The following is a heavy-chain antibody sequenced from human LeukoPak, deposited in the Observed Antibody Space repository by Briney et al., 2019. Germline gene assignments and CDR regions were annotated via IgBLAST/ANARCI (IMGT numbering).Heavy chain of an antibody. CDR1: GFSFNNYA. D-gene: IGHD3-3*01. CDR3: AKDRVFGILIGGGFDY. CDR2: VSGSGGST. Sequence: PGGSLRLSCAASGFSFNNYAMNWVRQAPGKGLEWVSGVSGSGGSTKYADSVKGRFTISRDNSKNTLYLQMSSLRVEDTAVYYCAKDRVFGILIGGGFDYWGQGTQLIVSS. J-gene: IGHJ4*02. V-gene: IGHV3-23*01.